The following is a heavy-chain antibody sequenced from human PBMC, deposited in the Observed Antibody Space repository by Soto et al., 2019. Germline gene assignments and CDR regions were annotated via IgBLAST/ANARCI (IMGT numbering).Heavy chain of an antibody. V-gene: IGHV3-15*07. D-gene: IGHD3-16*02. CDR3: TTDRARDLSDAGDYYYGMDV. Sequence: EVQLVESGGGLVKPGGSLRLSCAASGFTFSNAWMNWVRQAPGKGLEWVGRIKSKTDGGTTDYAAPVKGRFTISRDDSKNTLYLQMNSLKTEDTAVYYCTTDRARDLSDAGDYYYGMDVWGQGTTVTVSS. CDR2: IKSKTDGGTT. CDR1: GFTFSNAW. J-gene: IGHJ6*02.